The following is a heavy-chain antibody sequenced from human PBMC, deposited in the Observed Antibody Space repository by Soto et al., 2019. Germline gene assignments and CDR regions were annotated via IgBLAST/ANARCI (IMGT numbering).Heavy chain of an antibody. J-gene: IGHJ3*02. Sequence: GGSLRLSCAASGFTFSSYAMSWVRQAPGKGLEWVSAISGSGGSTYYADSVKGRFTISRDNSKNTLYLQMNSLRAEDTAVYSGAKDFMSGYIWNGADAFDIWGQGTMVTVSS. CDR2: ISGSGGST. V-gene: IGHV3-23*01. CDR3: AKDFMSGYIWNGADAFDI. CDR1: GFTFSSYA. D-gene: IGHD1-1*01.